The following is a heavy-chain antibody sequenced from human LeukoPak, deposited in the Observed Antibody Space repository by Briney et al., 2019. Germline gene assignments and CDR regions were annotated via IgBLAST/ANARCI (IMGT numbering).Heavy chain of an antibody. Sequence: GESLKISCKGSGYSFTSYWIGWVRQMPGKGLEWMGIIYPGDSDTRYSPSFQGQVTISADKSISTAYLQWSSLKASDTAMYYCAADLSYYDILTGYSVWGQGTTVTVSS. CDR2: IYPGDSDT. V-gene: IGHV5-51*01. CDR3: AADLSYYDILTGYSV. D-gene: IGHD3-9*01. J-gene: IGHJ6*02. CDR1: GYSFTSYW.